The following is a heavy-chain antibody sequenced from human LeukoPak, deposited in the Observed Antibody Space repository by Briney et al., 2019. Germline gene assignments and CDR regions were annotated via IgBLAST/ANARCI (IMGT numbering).Heavy chain of an antibody. CDR3: ARETPVTIFGVVMFYYYYYMDV. J-gene: IGHJ6*03. CDR2: IYYSGST. D-gene: IGHD3-3*01. Sequence: SETLSLTCTVSGGSISSSSYYWGWIRQPPGKGLEWIGSIYYSGSTYYNPSLKSRVTISVDTSKNQFSLKLSSVTAADTAVYYCARETPVTIFGVVMFYYYYYMDVWGKGTTVTVSS. V-gene: IGHV4-39*07. CDR1: GGSISSSSYY.